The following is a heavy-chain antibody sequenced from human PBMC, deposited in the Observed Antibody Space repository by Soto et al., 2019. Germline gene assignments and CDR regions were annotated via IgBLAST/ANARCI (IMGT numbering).Heavy chain of an antibody. J-gene: IGHJ6*02. V-gene: IGHV3-21*01. CDR2: ISSSSSYI. CDR3: ERSLTYYDFWSGHLGMDV. CDR1: GFPFSIYS. Sequence: GGSLRLSCAASGFPFSIYSMNWVRQSPGKGLEWVSSISSSSSYIYYADSVKGRFTISRDNAKNSLYLQMNSLRAEDTAVYYCERSLTYYDFWSGHLGMDVSGQGTTVTFSS. D-gene: IGHD3-3*01.